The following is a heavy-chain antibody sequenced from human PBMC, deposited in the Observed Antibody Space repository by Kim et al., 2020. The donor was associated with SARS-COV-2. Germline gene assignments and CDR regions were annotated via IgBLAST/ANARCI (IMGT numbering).Heavy chain of an antibody. CDR2: T. CDR3: ARGVYPAAFDY. V-gene: IGHV4-59*09. Sequence: TTTNPTPKSRVTISVDTSKNQFSLKLSSVTAADTAVYYCARGVYPAAFDYWGQGTLVTVSS. J-gene: IGHJ4*02.